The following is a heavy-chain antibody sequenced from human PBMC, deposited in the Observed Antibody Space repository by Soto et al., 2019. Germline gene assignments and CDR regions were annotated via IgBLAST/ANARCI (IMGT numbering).Heavy chain of an antibody. Sequence: PGGSLRLSCAASGFTFSSYSMNWVRQAPGKGLEWVSSISSSSSYIYYADSVKGRFTISRDNAKNSLYLQMNSLRAEDTAVYYCARDPVGAHAFDIWGQGTMVTVSS. CDR3: ARDPVGAHAFDI. V-gene: IGHV3-21*01. CDR1: GFTFSSYS. CDR2: ISSSSSYI. J-gene: IGHJ3*02. D-gene: IGHD1-26*01.